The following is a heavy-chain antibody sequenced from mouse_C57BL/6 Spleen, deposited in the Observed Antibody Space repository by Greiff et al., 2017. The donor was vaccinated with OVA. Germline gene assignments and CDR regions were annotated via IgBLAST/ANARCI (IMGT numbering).Heavy chain of an antibody. CDR2: IYPGDGDT. Sequence: QVQLQQSGPELVKPGASVKISCKASGYAFSSSWMNWVKQRPGKGLEWIGRIYPGDGDTNYNGKLKGNGTLTAEKYSSTAYMQLSSLTCEDAAVYFCARSEDGYYGCRGQGTTLTVSS. D-gene: IGHD2-3*01. V-gene: IGHV1-82*01. CDR3: ARSEDGYYGC. CDR1: GYAFSSSW. J-gene: IGHJ2*01.